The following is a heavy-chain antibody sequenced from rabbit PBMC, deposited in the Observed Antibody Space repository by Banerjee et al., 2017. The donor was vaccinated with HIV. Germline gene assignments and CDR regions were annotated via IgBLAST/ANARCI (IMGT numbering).Heavy chain of an antibody. CDR1: GFIFSDNYY. V-gene: IGHV1S45*01. J-gene: IGHJ4*01. CDR2: IGASSSGST. CDR3: ARDPYAVTSGYFNL. D-gene: IGHD8-1*01. Sequence: QEQLVESGGGLVQPEGSLTLTCTASGFIFSDNYYMCWVRQAPGKGLEWIACIGASSSGSTYYATWAKGRFTISKTSTTVTLQMTSLTAADTATYFCARDPYAVTSGYFNLWGPGTLVTVS.